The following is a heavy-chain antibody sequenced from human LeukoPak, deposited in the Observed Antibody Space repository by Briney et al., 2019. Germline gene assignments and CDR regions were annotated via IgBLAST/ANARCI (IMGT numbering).Heavy chain of an antibody. CDR1: GFTVSSKY. Sequence: PGGSLRLSCAASGFTVSSKYMSWVRQAPGKGLEWVSVMYSGGSTYYADSVEGRFTISRDNSKNTVNLQMNSLRAEDTAVYYCASVTMVRGPHFDYWGQGTLVTVSS. V-gene: IGHV3-53*01. D-gene: IGHD3-10*01. CDR3: ASVTMVRGPHFDY. J-gene: IGHJ4*02. CDR2: MYSGGST.